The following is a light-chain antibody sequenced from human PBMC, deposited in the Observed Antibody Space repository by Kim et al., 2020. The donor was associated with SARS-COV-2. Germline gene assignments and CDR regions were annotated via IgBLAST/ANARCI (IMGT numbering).Light chain of an antibody. V-gene: IGLV6-57*03. Sequence: KTVTLSCTRSSGGIASNYVQWYQQRPGSAPTTVIYEDNQRPSGVPDRFSGSIDSSSNSASLTISGLKTEDEADYYCQSYDSSTHVVFGGGTQLTVL. CDR3: QSYDSSTHVV. CDR1: SGGIASNY. J-gene: IGLJ2*01. CDR2: EDN.